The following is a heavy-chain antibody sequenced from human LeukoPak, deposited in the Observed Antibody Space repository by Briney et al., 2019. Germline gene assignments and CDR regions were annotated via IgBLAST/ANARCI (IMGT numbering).Heavy chain of an antibody. V-gene: IGHV6-1*01. CDR2: TYYRSKWYT. D-gene: IGHD1-1*01. CDR3: ASATQSLDDTSYDY. CDR1: GDSVSSNSAT. Sequence: SQTLSLTCAISGDSVSSNSATWNWIRQSPSRGLEWLGRTYYRSKWYTNYAVSVKSRLTINPDTSKNQFSLHLTSMTPEDTAVYYCASATQSLDDTSYDYWGQGTLVTVSS. J-gene: IGHJ4*02.